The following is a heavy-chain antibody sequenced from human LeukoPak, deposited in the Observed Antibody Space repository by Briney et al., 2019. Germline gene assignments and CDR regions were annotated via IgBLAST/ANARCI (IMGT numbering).Heavy chain of an antibody. Sequence: GGSLRLSCAASGFTFSSYAMHWVRQAPGKGLEWVAVISYDGSNKYYADSVKGRFTISRDNSKNTLYLQMNSLRAEDTAVYYCARLYSSGWPLECMDVWGQGTTVTVSS. CDR2: ISYDGSNK. J-gene: IGHJ6*02. CDR1: GFTFSSYA. V-gene: IGHV3-30-3*01. CDR3: ARLYSSGWPLECMDV. D-gene: IGHD6-19*01.